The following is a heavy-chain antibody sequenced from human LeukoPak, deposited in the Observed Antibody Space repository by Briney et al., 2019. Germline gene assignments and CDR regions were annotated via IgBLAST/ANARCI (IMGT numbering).Heavy chain of an antibody. V-gene: IGHV1-2*02. CDR1: GYTFTGYY. CDR3: ARDAYAGFSSSWHEDH. D-gene: IGHD2-2*01. J-gene: IGHJ4*02. Sequence: GASVKVSCKTSGYTFTGYYVHWVRQAPGQGLEWMGWINPNSGGTKYSPKFQARVTTTRDTSISTAYMELSGLTSDDTAVYYCARDAYAGFSSSWHEDHWGQGTLVTVSS. CDR2: INPNSGGT.